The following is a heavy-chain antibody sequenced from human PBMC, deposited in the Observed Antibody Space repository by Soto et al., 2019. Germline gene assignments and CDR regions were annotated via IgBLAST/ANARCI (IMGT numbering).Heavy chain of an antibody. CDR2: VYYSGST. CDR3: ARMSYFYDKWYFDL. Sequence: QLQESGPGLVMPSQTLSLTCTVSGASINNNDYYWSWIRQTPGKGLEWIGYVYYSGSTDYIPSLKSRLSMSIDKSQNQFTRKLNSVTAADTATYYCARMSYFYDKWYFDLWGRGTLGTVSS. V-gene: IGHV4-30-4*01. J-gene: IGHJ2*01. CDR1: GASINNNDYY. D-gene: IGHD3-22*01.